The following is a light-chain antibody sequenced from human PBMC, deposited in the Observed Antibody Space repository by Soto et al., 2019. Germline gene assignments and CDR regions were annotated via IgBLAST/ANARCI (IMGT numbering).Light chain of an antibody. CDR3: QQRGNWPIT. Sequence: EIVLTQSPATLSLSPGETATLSGRASQSVSSYLAWYQQKSGQAPRLLIFDASNRATGIPARFSGSGSGTDFTLTINSLEPEDSAVYYCQQRGNWPITFGQGTRLEIK. CDR2: DAS. J-gene: IGKJ5*01. V-gene: IGKV3-11*01. CDR1: QSVSSY.